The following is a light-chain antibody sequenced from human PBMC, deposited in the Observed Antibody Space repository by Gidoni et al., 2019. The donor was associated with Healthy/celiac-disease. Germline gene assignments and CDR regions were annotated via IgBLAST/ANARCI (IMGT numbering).Light chain of an antibody. CDR3: QQYNSYSSHR. J-gene: IGKJ5*01. V-gene: IGKV1-5*01. Sequence: DIQMTQSPSTLSASVGDRVTITCRASQSISSWLAWYQQKPGKAPKLLIYDASSLESGVPSRFSGSGSGTEFTLPFSSLQPDDFATYYCQQYNSYSSHRFGHGTRLEIK. CDR2: DAS. CDR1: QSISSW.